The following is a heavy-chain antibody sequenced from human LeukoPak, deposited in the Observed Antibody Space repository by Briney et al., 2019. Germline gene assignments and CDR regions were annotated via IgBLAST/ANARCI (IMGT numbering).Heavy chain of an antibody. CDR3: ARHIWGDGYNSFDY. J-gene: IGHJ4*02. V-gene: IGHV5-51*01. D-gene: IGHD5-24*01. CDR2: IYPGDSDT. Sequence: GESLKISCKGSGYNFTNYWIGWVLQVPGKGLKWTGIIYPGDSDTRYSPSFQGQVTISADKSISTAYLQWSSLKASDTAMYYCARHIWGDGYNSFDYWGQGTLVTVSS. CDR1: GYNFTNYW.